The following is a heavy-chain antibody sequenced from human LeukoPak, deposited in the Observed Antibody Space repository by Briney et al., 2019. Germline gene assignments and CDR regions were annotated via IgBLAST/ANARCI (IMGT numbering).Heavy chain of an antibody. CDR1: GGSISSYY. V-gene: IGHV4-59*12. J-gene: IGHJ4*02. D-gene: IGHD3-9*01. Sequence: SETLSLTCTVSGGSISSYYWSWIRQPPGKGLEWIGYIYQSGSTYYNPFLKSRVTISVDRSKNQFSLKLSSVTAADTAVYYCARARVDILTGYYLRGPNYFDYWGQGTLVTVSS. CDR2: IYQSGST. CDR3: ARARVDILTGYYLRGPNYFDY.